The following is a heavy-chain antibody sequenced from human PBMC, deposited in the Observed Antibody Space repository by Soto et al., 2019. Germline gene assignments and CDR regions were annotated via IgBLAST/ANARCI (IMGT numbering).Heavy chain of an antibody. CDR1: GFTFSSYG. D-gene: IGHD2-15*01. CDR2: ISYDGSNK. V-gene: IGHV3-30*18. Sequence: QVQLVESGGGVVQPGRSLRLSCAASGFTFSSYGVHGVRQAPGKGLEWVAVISYDGSNKYYADSVKGRFTISRDNSKNTLYLQMNSLRAEDTAVYYCAKETYSGPLDYWGQGTLVTVSS. J-gene: IGHJ4*02. CDR3: AKETYSGPLDY.